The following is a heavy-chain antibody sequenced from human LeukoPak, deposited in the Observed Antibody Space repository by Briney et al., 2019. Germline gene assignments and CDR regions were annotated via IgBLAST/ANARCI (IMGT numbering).Heavy chain of an antibody. Sequence: PGGSLRLSCAASGFKFDDYAMHWVRQAPGKGLEWVSYISSSSSTIYYADSVKGRFTISRDNAKNSLYLQMNSLRAEDTAVYYCARARSNHFDYWGQGTLVTVSS. CDR2: ISSSSSTI. V-gene: IGHV3-48*01. CDR1: GFKFDDYA. CDR3: ARARSNHFDY. J-gene: IGHJ4*02. D-gene: IGHD4-11*01.